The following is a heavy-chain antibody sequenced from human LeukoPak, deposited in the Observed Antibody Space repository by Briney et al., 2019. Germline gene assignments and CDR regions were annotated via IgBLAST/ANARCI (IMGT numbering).Heavy chain of an antibody. CDR3: AKSQQQLPTAFYYFDY. CDR1: GFTFSSYA. Sequence: GGSLRLSCAASGFTFSSYAMSWVRQAPGKGLEWVSAISGSGGSTYYADSAKGRFTISRDNSKNTLYLQMNSLRAEDTAVYYCAKSQQQLPTAFYYFDYWGQGTLVTVSS. J-gene: IGHJ4*02. V-gene: IGHV3-23*01. D-gene: IGHD6-13*01. CDR2: ISGSGGST.